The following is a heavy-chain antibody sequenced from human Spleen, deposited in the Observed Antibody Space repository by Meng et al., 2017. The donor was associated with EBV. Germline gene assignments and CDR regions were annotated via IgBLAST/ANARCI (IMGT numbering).Heavy chain of an antibody. CDR1: EDTFTTYA. D-gene: IGHD6-19*01. CDR3: ARDGNTVAVLY. Sequence: QGRLVQSGAEVKMPGASWEVSCKAPEDTFTTYAMHWVRQAPGQRPEWMGWINAGNGDTKYSQKFQDRITITSDTSANTAYMELSSLRPEDTAVYYCARDGNTVAVLYWGQGTLVTVSS. J-gene: IGHJ4*02. V-gene: IGHV1-3*01. CDR2: INAGNGDT.